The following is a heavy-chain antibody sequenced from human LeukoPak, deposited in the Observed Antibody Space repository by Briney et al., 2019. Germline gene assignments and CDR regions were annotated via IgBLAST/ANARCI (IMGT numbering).Heavy chain of an antibody. CDR3: ARELPGRYFDL. J-gene: IGHJ2*01. CDR1: GGSISSGGYY. CDR2: IYHSGST. V-gene: IGHV4-30-2*01. D-gene: IGHD1-26*01. Sequence: SETLSLTCTVSGGSISSGGYYWSWIRQPPGKGLEWIGYIYHSGSTYYNPSLKSRVTISVDRSKNQFSLKLSSVTAADTAVYYCARELPGRYFDLWGRGTLVTVSS.